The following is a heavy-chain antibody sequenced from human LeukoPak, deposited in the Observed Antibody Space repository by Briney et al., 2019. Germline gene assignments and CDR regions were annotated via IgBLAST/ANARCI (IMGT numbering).Heavy chain of an antibody. Sequence: ASVKVSCKASGYTFTSYGISWVRQAPGQGLEWMGWISAYNGNTNYAQKLQGRVTMTTDTSTSTAYMELRSLRSDDTAVYYCARDPLEYSYDNRFDPWGQGTLVTVSS. D-gene: IGHD5-18*01. CDR1: GYTFTSYG. CDR3: ARDPLEYSYDNRFDP. V-gene: IGHV1-18*01. J-gene: IGHJ5*02. CDR2: ISAYNGNT.